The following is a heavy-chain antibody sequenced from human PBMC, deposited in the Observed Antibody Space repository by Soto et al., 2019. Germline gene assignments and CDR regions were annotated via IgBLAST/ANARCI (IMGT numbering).Heavy chain of an antibody. CDR1: GYSFTSLD. J-gene: IGHJ4*02. CDR3: ARGVSAGVDY. D-gene: IGHD1-26*01. Sequence: QVQLVQSGAEVREPGASVKVSCKASGYSFTSLDINWVRQTAGNGLEWMGWMEPSTGRTSYAQKFQGRVTMTRDTSINTAYMELTTLTSDDTAFYYCARGVSAGVDYWGQGTLVIVSS. V-gene: IGHV1-8*01. CDR2: MEPSTGRT.